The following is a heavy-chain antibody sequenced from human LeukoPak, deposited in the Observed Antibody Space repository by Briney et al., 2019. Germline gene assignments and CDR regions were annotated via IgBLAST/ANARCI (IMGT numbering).Heavy chain of an antibody. D-gene: IGHD3-10*01. V-gene: IGHV4-59*01. J-gene: IGHJ3*02. CDR1: GGSISPYY. CDR3: AKEGAESFPDAFDI. Sequence: PSETLSLTCTVSGGSISPYYWSWLRQPPGEGLEWIGYISYSGSTKNNPSLKSRVTISVDTSKNQFSLKLTSVTAADTAVYYCAKEGAESFPDAFDIWGQGTMITVSS. CDR2: ISYSGST.